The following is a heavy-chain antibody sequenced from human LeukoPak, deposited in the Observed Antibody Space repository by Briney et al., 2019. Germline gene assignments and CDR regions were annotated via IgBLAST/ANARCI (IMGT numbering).Heavy chain of an antibody. D-gene: IGHD3-22*01. CDR3: ARLLAGSGYARDAFDI. J-gene: IGHJ3*02. V-gene: IGHV3-30*02. CDR1: GFTFSNYG. CDR2: IRYDGNNK. Sequence: GGSLRLSCAASGFTFSNYGMHWVRQAPGKGLEWVAFIRYDGNNKYYADSVKGRFTISRDNSKNTVYLQMNSLRAEDTAVYYCARLLAGSGYARDAFDIWGQGTMVTVSS.